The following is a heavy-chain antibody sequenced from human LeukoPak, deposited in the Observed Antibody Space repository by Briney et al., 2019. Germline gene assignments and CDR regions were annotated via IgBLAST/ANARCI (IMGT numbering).Heavy chain of an antibody. J-gene: IGHJ1*01. Sequence: GGALPLTCAASGCTFSRYVLNWVGQPPAKGREWVSVINGYGGSTYYAHSVQDRLIISSDNSKNTLYLQMNSRKAEDTAGYYCAKGVVVAATGYFQLWARGTGVTVPS. CDR1: GCTFSRYV. CDR3: AKGVVVAATGYFQL. D-gene: IGHD2-15*01. V-gene: IGHV3-23*01. CDR2: INGYGGST.